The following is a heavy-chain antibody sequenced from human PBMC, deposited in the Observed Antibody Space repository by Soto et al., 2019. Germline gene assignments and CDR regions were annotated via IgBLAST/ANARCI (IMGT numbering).Heavy chain of an antibody. V-gene: IGHV4-61*08. CDR2: IYNSGST. CDR1: GDSVDVGGYF. CDR3: ARGKGGLHYYFDS. J-gene: IGHJ4*02. D-gene: IGHD3-10*01. Sequence: QVQLQEAGPGLVKPADTLSLSCTVSGDSVDVGGYFWSWIRPSHGGVLEWIGFIYNSGSTNSNPSLSSRITMTMDTSKNAFSLSLNSVTAAASAVYYGARGKGGLHYYFDSWGQGTPVTVSS.